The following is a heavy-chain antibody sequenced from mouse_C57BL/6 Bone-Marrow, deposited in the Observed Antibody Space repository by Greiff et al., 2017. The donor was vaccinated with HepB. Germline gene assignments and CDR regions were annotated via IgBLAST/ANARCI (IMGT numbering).Heavy chain of an antibody. CDR2: IYPGDGYT. CDR1: GYAFSSSW. J-gene: IGHJ4*01. CDR3: ARYDVYYAMDY. Sequence: VQGVESGPELVKPGASVKISCKASGYAFSSSWMNWVKQRPGKGLEWIGRIYPGDGYTNYNGKFKGKATLTADKSSITAYMQLSSLTSEDSAVYFCARYDVYYAMDYWGQGTSVTVSS. V-gene: IGHV1-82*01. D-gene: IGHD2-3*01.